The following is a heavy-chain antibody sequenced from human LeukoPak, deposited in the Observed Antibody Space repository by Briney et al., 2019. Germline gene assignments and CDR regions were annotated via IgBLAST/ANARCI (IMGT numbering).Heavy chain of an antibody. V-gene: IGHV3-15*01. CDR2: IKSKNVGGTT. Sequence: GGSLRLSCAASEFTFSSYWMSWVRQAPGKGLEWVGRIKSKNVGGTTDYAAPVKGRFTISRDDSKNTVYLQMNSLKIEDTAVYYCTSHAAFDPWGQGTLVTVSS. J-gene: IGHJ5*02. CDR3: TSHAAFDP. CDR1: EFTFSSYW.